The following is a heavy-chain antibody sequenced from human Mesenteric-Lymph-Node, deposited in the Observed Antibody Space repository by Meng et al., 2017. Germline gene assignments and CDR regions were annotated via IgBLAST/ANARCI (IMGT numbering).Heavy chain of an antibody. D-gene: IGHD6-13*01. CDR2: INTITGIP. V-gene: IGHV7-4-1*02. Sequence: QGQLVQSGSELKGPGASVKISCKASGYTFTSYAMSWVRQAPGQGLEWMGWINTITGIPTYAQDFTGRFVFSLDTSVSTAYLQISSLKAEDTAVFYCARRFSSSWFDPWGQGTLVTVSS. J-gene: IGHJ5*02. CDR1: GYTFTSYA. CDR3: ARRFSSSWFDP.